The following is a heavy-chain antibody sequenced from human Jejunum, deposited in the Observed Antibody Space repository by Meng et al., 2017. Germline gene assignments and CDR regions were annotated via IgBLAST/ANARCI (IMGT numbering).Heavy chain of an antibody. J-gene: IGHJ4*02. Sequence: RLVEAGGGLVLQGGLLSLSCAASGFTCNNYWMHWVRPAAGKGLVWVSRINMDSSRTVYAESVKGRFTISRDNAKNMVYLQMNGLRAEDTAVYYCAGERWEKSYAWWGQGTLVTVSS. CDR2: INMDSSRT. V-gene: IGHV3-74*01. D-gene: IGHD1-26*01. CDR3: AGERWEKSYAW. CDR1: GFTCNNYW.